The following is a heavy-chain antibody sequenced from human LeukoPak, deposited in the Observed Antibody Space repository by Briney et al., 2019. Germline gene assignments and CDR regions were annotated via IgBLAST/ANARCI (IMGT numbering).Heavy chain of an antibody. CDR2: IYSGGFT. J-gene: IGHJ4*02. Sequence: PGGSLRLSCAASGFNITSNYMNWVRQAPGKGLEWVAIIYSGGFTYYADSVKGRFTISRDNSKNTVFLQMNSLRAEDTAVYYCATRPPDDTYYGVFDYWGQGTLVTVSS. V-gene: IGHV3-53*01. D-gene: IGHD3-10*01. CDR1: GFNITSNY. CDR3: ATRPPDDTYYGVFDY.